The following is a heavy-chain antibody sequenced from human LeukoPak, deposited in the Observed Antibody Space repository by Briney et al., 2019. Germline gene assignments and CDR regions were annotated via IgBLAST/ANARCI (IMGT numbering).Heavy chain of an antibody. J-gene: IGHJ4*02. CDR1: GSTFSSYA. CDR3: AKDLSGDYHWLQTYFDY. V-gene: IGHV3-23*01. CDR2: ISGSGGST. Sequence: HPGGSLRLSCAASGSTFSSYAMSWVRQAPGKGLEWVSAISGSGGSTYYADSVKGRFTISRDNSKNTLYLQMNSLRAEDTAVYYCAKDLSGDYHWLQTYFDYWGQGTLVTVSS. D-gene: IGHD4-17*01.